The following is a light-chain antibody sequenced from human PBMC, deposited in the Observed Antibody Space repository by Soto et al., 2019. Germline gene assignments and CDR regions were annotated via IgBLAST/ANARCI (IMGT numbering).Light chain of an antibody. CDR3: QQYNNWPPVT. CDR2: GAS. Sequence: EIVLTQSPCTLSLSPGERATLSCRASQSFSSTSLAWYQQKPGLAPRLLIYGASSRATGIPDRFSGSGSGTDFSPTITRLEPEDFAVYYCQQYNNWPPVTFGPGTKVDI. J-gene: IGKJ3*01. V-gene: IGKV3-20*01. CDR1: QSFSSTS.